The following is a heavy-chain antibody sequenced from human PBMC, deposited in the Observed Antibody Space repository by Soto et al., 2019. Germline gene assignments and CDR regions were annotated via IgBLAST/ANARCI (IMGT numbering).Heavy chain of an antibody. Sequence: QVQLVQSGAEVKKPGASVKFSCKASGDPFTNHDIKWVRQATGQGLEWMGWMNPNGGNTGYARKFQGRVTMTRNTSIGTAYMELSSLRSEDTGVYYCARGRNGIDVWGQGTTVTVSS. CDR1: GDPFTNHD. J-gene: IGHJ6*02. CDR3: ARGRNGIDV. CDR2: MNPNGGNT. V-gene: IGHV1-8*01.